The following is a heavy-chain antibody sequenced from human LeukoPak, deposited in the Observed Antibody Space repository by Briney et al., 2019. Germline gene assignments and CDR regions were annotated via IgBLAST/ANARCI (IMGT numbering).Heavy chain of an antibody. CDR3: ARVPIVVVAATDYFDY. CDR1: GGSSSGYY. J-gene: IGHJ4*02. V-gene: IGHV4-34*01. D-gene: IGHD2-15*01. CDR2: INHSGST. Sequence: PSETLSLTCAVYGGSSSGYYWSWIRQPPGKGLEWIGEINHSGSTNYNPSLKSRVTISVDTSKNQFSLKLSSVTAADTAVYYCARVPIVVVAATDYFDYWGQGTLVTVSS.